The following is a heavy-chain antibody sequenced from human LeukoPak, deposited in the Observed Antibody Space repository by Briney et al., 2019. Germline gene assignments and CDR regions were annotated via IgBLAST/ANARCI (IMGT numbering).Heavy chain of an antibody. CDR1: GYTLTELS. V-gene: IGHV1-24*01. CDR3: ATVIRGVVVIRNWFDP. CDR2: FDPEDGET. Sequence: ASVKVSCKVSGYTLTELSMHWVRQARGKGREGMGGFDPEDGETFYAQKFQGRVTMTEDTSTDTAYMELSSLRSEDTAVYYCATVIRGVVVIRNWFDPWGQGTLVTVSS. D-gene: IGHD2-21*01. J-gene: IGHJ5*02.